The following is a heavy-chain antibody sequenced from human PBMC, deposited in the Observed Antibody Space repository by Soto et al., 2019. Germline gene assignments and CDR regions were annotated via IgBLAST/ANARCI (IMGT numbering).Heavy chain of an antibody. CDR1: GFTFSSYG. CDR2: ISYDGSNK. Sequence: LRLSCAASGFTFSSYGMHWVRQAPGKGLEWVAVISYDGSNKYYADSVKGRFTISRDNSKNTLYLQMNSLRAEDTAVYYCAKDSSALLYYDSSGYYYSHWFDPWGQGTLVTVSS. D-gene: IGHD3-22*01. CDR3: AKDSSALLYYDSSGYYYSHWFDP. J-gene: IGHJ5*02. V-gene: IGHV3-30*18.